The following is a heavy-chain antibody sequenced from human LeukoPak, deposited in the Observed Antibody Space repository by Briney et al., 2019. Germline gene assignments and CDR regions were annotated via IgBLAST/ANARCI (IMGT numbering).Heavy chain of an antibody. D-gene: IGHD2-2*01. CDR2: ISAYNGNT. Sequence: ASVKVSCKASGYTFTSYGISWVRQAPGQGLEWMGWISAYNGNTNYAQKLQGRVTMTTDTSTNTAYMELRSLRSDDTAVYYCARDLLIVVVPAAMATSNYGMDVWGQGTTVTVSS. J-gene: IGHJ6*02. V-gene: IGHV1-18*01. CDR3: ARDLLIVVVPAAMATSNYGMDV. CDR1: GYTFTSYG.